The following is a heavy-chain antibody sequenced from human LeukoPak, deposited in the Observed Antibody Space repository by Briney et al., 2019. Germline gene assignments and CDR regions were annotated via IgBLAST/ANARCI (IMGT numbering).Heavy chain of an antibody. CDR3: ARDLVTTANLGALWYFDL. D-gene: IGHD4-17*01. J-gene: IGHJ2*01. Sequence: GGSLRLSCAASGFTFSSYGMHWVRQAPGKGLEWVAVISYDGSNKYYADSVKGRFTISRDNSKNTLYLQMNSLRAEDTAVYYCARDLVTTANLGALWYFDLWGRGTLVTVSS. CDR2: ISYDGSNK. CDR1: GFTFSSYG. V-gene: IGHV3-30*03.